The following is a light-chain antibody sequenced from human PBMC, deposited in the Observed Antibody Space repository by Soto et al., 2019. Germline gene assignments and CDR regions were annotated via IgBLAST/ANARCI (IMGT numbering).Light chain of an antibody. CDR1: DNIGSN. V-gene: IGKV1-39*01. J-gene: IGKJ4*01. CDR2: AAS. Sequence: DIQLTQSPASLSASVGDRVTITCRASDNIGSNLNWYQHQTGTAPKLLIYAASSLQGGVPSRFSGSGYGTLFTLTISGLQTEDFATYYCQQSYKILTFSGGTKVDIK. CDR3: QQSYKILT.